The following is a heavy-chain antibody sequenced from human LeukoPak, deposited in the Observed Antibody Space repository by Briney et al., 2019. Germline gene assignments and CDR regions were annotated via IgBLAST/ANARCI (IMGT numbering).Heavy chain of an antibody. J-gene: IGHJ4*02. D-gene: IGHD3-10*01. V-gene: IGHV4-4*02. CDR3: ARFGSRASEFDQ. CDR2: IYHSGST. CDR1: GGSISSSNW. Sequence: PSETLSLTCAVSGGSISSSNWWSWVRQPPGKGLEWIGEIYHSGSTNSNPSLKSRVSISVDTSKNQFSLKLKSVTAADTAVYYCARFGSRASEFDQWGQGTLVTVSS.